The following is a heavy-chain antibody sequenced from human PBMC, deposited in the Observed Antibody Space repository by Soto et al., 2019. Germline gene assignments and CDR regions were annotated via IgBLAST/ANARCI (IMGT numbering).Heavy chain of an antibody. D-gene: IGHD2-15*01. CDR1: GGSISSYY. V-gene: IGHV4-59*01. Sequence: QVQLQESGPGLVKPSETLSLTCTVSGGSISSYYWSWIRQPPGKGLEWIGYIYYSGSTNYNPSLKSRVTISVDTSKNQFSLKLSSVTAADTAVYYCARDGSEHTKGWRAFDIWGLGTMVTVSS. CDR2: IYYSGST. CDR3: ARDGSEHTKGWRAFDI. J-gene: IGHJ3*02.